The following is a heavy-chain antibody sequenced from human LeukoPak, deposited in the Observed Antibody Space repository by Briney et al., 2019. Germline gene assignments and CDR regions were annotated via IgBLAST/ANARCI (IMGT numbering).Heavy chain of an antibody. J-gene: IGHJ4*02. CDR1: AYTFTGYY. D-gene: IGHD3-10*01. CDR2: VNPNSGGT. V-gene: IGHV1-2*02. Sequence: ASVKVSCKASAYTFTGYYMHWVRQSPGQGLEWMRWVNPNSGGTNYAQKFQGRVTMTRDTSISTAYMELSRLRSDDTAVYYCARENRYGSWSYYRPYYFDYWGQGTLVTVSS. CDR3: ARENRYGSWSYYRPYYFDY.